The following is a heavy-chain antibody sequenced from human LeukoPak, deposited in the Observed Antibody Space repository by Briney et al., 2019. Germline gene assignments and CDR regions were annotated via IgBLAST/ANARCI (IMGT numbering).Heavy chain of an antibody. CDR2: ISSSGSTI. J-gene: IGHJ5*02. D-gene: IGHD3-10*01. CDR3: ARESYYGWFDP. CDR1: GFTFSSYE. V-gene: IGHV3-48*03. Sequence: GGPLRLSCAASGFTFSSYEMNWVRQAPGKGLEWVSYISSSGSTIYYADSVKGRFTISRDNAKNSLYLQMNSLRAEDTAVYYCARESYYGWFDPWGQGTLVTVSS.